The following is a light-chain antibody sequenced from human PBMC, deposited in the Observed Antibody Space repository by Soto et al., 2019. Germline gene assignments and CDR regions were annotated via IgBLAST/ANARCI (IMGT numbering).Light chain of an antibody. V-gene: IGLV2-23*01. Sequence: QYALTQPASVSGSPGQSITISCTGTNSDVGDYNLVSWYQQHPGQAPRLIIYEGSKRPSGVSNRLSGSKSGNTASLTISGLQAEDEGDYYCCSYAGSSVWVFGGGTKVTVL. CDR1: NSDVGDYNL. CDR2: EGS. CDR3: CSYAGSSVWV. J-gene: IGLJ3*02.